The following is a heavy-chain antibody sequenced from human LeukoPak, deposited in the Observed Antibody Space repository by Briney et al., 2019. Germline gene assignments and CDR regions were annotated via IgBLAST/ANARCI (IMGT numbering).Heavy chain of an antibody. CDR1: GFTFSRFS. J-gene: IGHJ4*02. CDR3: ARAGRGYSSSWRLDY. Sequence: GGSLRLSCAASGFTFSRFSMHWVRQVPGKGLVWVSRISADGSSTNYADSVKGRFTISRDNSKNMSYLQMNSLRAEDTAVYYCARAGRGYSSSWRLDYWGQGTLVTASS. V-gene: IGHV3-74*01. D-gene: IGHD6-13*01. CDR2: ISADGSST.